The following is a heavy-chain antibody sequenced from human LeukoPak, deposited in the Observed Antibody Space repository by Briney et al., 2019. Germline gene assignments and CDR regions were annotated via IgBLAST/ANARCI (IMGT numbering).Heavy chain of an antibody. J-gene: IGHJ4*02. CDR3: TREKRYFDWFQAGY. V-gene: IGHV3-49*03. CDR2: IRNKAYGGTA. D-gene: IGHD3-9*01. Sequence: PGGSLRLSCTASGFTFSDYAMSWFRQAPGKGLEWVGFIRNKAYGGTAEYAASVKGRFTISRDDSKTIAYLQMNSLKTEDTAVYYCTREKRYFDWFQAGYWGQGTLVTVSS. CDR1: GFTFSDYA.